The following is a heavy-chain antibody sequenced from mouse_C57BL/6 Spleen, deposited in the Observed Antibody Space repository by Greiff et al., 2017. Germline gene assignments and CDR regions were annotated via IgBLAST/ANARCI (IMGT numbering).Heavy chain of an antibody. J-gene: IGHJ2*01. V-gene: IGHV6-3*01. CDR1: GFTFSNYW. CDR3: TYDGYYGGFYYCDY. Sequence: EVQGVESGGGFVQPGGSMKLSCVASGFTFSNYWMNWVRQSPEKGLEWVSQIRLKSDNYATHSAESVKGRFTVARDDSKRSVYMQMNNLSAEDTGIYYGTYDGYYGGFYYCDYWGQGTTLTVSS. D-gene: IGHD2-3*01. CDR2: IRLKSDNYAT.